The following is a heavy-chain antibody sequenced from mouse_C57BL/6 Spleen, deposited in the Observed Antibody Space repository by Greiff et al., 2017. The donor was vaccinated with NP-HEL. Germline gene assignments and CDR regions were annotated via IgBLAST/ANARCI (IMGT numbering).Heavy chain of an antibody. V-gene: IGHV1-80*01. J-gene: IGHJ4*01. CDR3: ARAKPGNYGAGTFYAMDY. CDR1: GYAFSSYW. Sequence: QVQLQQSGAELVKPGASVKISCKASGYAFSSYWMNWVKQRPGKGLEWIGQIYPGDGDTNYNGKFKGKATLTADKSSSTAYMQLSSLTSEDSAVYFCARAKPGNYGAGTFYAMDYWGQGTSVTVSS. CDR2: IYPGDGDT. D-gene: IGHD2-1*01.